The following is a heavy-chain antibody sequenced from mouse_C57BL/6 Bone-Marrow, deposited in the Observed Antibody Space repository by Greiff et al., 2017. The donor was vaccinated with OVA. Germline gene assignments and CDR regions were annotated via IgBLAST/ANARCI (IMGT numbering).Heavy chain of an antibody. CDR2: IYPGDGDT. D-gene: IGHD1-1*01. V-gene: IGHV1-82*01. CDR3: ARSSLLRYPYWYFDV. J-gene: IGHJ1*03. Sequence: VKVVESGPELVKPGASVKISCKASGYAFSSSWMNWVKQRPGKGLEWIGRIYPGDGDTNYNGKFKGKATLTADKSSSTAYMQRSSLTSEDSAVYFCARSSLLRYPYWYFDVWGTGTTVTVSS. CDR1: GYAFSSSW.